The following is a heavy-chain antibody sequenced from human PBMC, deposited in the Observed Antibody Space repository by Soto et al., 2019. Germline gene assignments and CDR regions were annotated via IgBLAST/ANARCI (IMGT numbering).Heavy chain of an antibody. CDR2: IWYDGSNK. Sequence: PVGSLRLSCAASGFTFSSYGMHWVRQAPGKGLEWVAVIWYDGSNKYYADSVKGRFTISRDNSKNTLYLQMNSLRAEDTAVYYCASLNFPVAEDAFDIWGQGTMVTVSS. CDR3: ASLNFPVAEDAFDI. J-gene: IGHJ3*02. CDR1: GFTFSSYG. D-gene: IGHD6-19*01. V-gene: IGHV3-33*01.